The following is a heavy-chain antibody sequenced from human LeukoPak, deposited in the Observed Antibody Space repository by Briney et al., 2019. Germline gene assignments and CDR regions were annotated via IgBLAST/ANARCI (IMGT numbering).Heavy chain of an antibody. J-gene: IGHJ5*02. CDR3: ASTDSITGTTSSWFDP. D-gene: IGHD1-7*01. Sequence: ASVKVSYKASGYTFTIYDINWVRQAPGQGREGMGWMNPNSGNTGYAQKFQGRVTMTRNTSISTAYMELSSLRSEDTAVYYCASTDSITGTTSSWFDPWAREPWSPSPQ. CDR2: MNPNSGNT. CDR1: GYTFTIYD. V-gene: IGHV1-8*01.